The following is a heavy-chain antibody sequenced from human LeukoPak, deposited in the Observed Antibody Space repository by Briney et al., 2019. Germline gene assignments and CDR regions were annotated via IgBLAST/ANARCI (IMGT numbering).Heavy chain of an antibody. CDR2: VDPEDGET. CDR3: ATGFGYYFDY. Sequence: ASVKVSCKVSGYTFTDYYMRWVQQAPGKGLEWMGLVDPEDGETIYAEKFQGRVTITADTSTDTAYMELSSLRSEDTAVYYCATGFGYYFDYWGQGTLVTVSS. D-gene: IGHD3-10*01. CDR1: GYTFTDYY. J-gene: IGHJ4*02. V-gene: IGHV1-69-2*01.